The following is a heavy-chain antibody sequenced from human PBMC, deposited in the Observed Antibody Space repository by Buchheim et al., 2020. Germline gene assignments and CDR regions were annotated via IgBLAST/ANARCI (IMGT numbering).Heavy chain of an antibody. CDR2: IYTSGST. J-gene: IGHJ4*02. CDR1: GGSISSGSYY. D-gene: IGHD6-6*01. CDR3: ARHQGSSSITGYFDH. V-gene: IGHV4-61*02. Sequence: QVQLQESGPGLVKPSQTLSLTCTVSGGSISSGSYYWSWIRQPAGKGLEWIGRIYTSGSTNYNPSLKSRVTISVDTSKNQFSLKLSSVTAADTAVYYCARHQGSSSITGYFDHWGQGTL.